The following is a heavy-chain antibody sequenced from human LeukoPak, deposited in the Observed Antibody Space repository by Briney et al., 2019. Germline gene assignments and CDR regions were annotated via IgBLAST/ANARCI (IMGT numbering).Heavy chain of an antibody. V-gene: IGHV4-61*02. J-gene: IGHJ3*02. CDR3: ARGPYSYDSSGAFDI. Sequence: SETLSLTCTVSGGSISSVNYYWSWVRQPAGKGLEWIGRIYPSGSTNYNPSLKSRVTISVDTSKNQFSLKLSSVTAADTAVYFCARGPYSYDSSGAFDIWGQGTMVTVSS. CDR2: IYPSGST. D-gene: IGHD3-22*01. CDR1: GGSISSVNYY.